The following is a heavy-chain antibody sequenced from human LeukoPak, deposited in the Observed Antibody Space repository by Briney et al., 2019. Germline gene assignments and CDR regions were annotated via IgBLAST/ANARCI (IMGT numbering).Heavy chain of an antibody. V-gene: IGHV3-7*01. CDR2: IKDDGSEK. CDR1: GFTFSSYW. Sequence: PGGSLRLSCAASGFTFSSYWMSWVRQAPGKGLEWVATIKDDGSEKYYVDSVKGRFSISRDNAKNSLYLQMDSLRVEDTAVYYCARDPLRRFDYWGQGSLVTVSS. J-gene: IGHJ4*02. CDR3: ARDPLRRFDY.